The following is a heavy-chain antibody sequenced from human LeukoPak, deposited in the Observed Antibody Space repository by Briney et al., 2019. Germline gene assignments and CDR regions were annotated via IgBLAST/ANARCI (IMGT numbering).Heavy chain of an antibody. Sequence: PSQTLSLTCTVSGGSISSGDYYWSWIRQPPGKGLEWLGYIYCSGSTYYNPSLKSRVTISVDTSKNQFSLKLSSVTAADTAVYYCARAYGDYESGYDAFDIWGQGTMVTVSS. J-gene: IGHJ3*02. CDR1: GGSISSGDYY. D-gene: IGHD4-17*01. V-gene: IGHV4-30-4*01. CDR2: IYCSGST. CDR3: ARAYGDYESGYDAFDI.